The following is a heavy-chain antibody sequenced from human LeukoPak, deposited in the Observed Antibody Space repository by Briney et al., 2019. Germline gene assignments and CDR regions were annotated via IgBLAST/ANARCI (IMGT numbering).Heavy chain of an antibody. V-gene: IGHV3-30*03. CDR1: GFTFSSYG. Sequence: AGGSLRLSCAASGFTFSSYGMHWVRQAPGKGVEWVAVISYDGSNKYYADSVKGRFTISRDNSKNTLYLQMNSLRAEDTAVYYCATGGARGVFNYWGQGTLVTVSS. CDR2: ISYDGSNK. D-gene: IGHD1-26*01. J-gene: IGHJ4*02. CDR3: ATGGARGVFNY.